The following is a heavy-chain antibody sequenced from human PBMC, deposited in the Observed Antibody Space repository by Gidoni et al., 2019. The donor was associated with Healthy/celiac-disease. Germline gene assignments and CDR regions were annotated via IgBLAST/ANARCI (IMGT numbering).Heavy chain of an antibody. Sequence: QVQLVESGGGLVTPGGSLRLSCAASGFNYSDYYMSWIRQAPGKGLEWVSYISSSGSTIYYADSVKGRFTISRDNAKNSLYLQMNSLRAEDTAVYYCAREINYPFSSGPFDYWGQGTLVTVSS. D-gene: IGHD6-19*01. J-gene: IGHJ4*02. CDR3: AREINYPFSSGPFDY. CDR1: GFNYSDYY. V-gene: IGHV3-11*01. CDR2: ISSSGSTI.